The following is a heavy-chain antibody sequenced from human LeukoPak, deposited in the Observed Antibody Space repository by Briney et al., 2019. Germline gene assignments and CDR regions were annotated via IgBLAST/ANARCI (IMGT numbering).Heavy chain of an antibody. V-gene: IGHV1-2*06. CDR3: TRDHFGSYLA. CDR1: GYTFTDHD. J-gene: IGHJ4*02. D-gene: IGHD1-26*01. Sequence: ASVKVSCKTSGYTFTDHDMHWVRQAPGQGLEWVGRISTSRGGTTYSQNFQGRVTMTRDTSISTGYMELTRLKSDDTAVYYCTRDHFGSYLAWGQGTLVTVSS. CDR2: ISTSRGGT.